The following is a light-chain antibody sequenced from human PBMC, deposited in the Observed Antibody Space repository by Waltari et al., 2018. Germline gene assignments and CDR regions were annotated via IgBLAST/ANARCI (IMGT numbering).Light chain of an antibody. CDR3: QHYYDNPLT. V-gene: IGKV1-6*01. CDR1: QNIFSN. J-gene: IGKJ4*01. CDR2: AAS. Sequence: IQMTQSPSALSASVGDRVTISCRASQNIFSNLAWYKQKPGKAPELLIYAASNLQSGIPSRFSRSGSGTDFTLTISSLQPEDSATYYCQHYYDNPLTFGGGTKVEIK.